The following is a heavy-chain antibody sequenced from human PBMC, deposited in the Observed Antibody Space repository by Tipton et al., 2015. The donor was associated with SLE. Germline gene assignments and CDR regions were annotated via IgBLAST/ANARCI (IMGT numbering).Heavy chain of an antibody. CDR2: ISWNSGTI. Sequence: SLRLSCAASGFTFDDYAIHWVRQAPGKGLEWVSGISWNSGTIGYADSVKGRFTIPRDNAKNSLYLQMNSLRAEDTAVYYCARVDEQLVLEYWGQGTLVTVSS. CDR1: GFTFDDYA. J-gene: IGHJ4*02. V-gene: IGHV3-9*01. CDR3: ARVDEQLVLEY. D-gene: IGHD6-6*01.